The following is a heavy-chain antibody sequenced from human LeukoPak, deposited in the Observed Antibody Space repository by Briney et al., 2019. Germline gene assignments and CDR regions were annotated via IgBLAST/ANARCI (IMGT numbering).Heavy chain of an antibody. V-gene: IGHV3-7*01. D-gene: IGHD3-3*01. J-gene: IGHJ4*02. CDR1: GFTFSSYW. CDR2: IKQDGSEK. CDR3: ARGGRDFWIRYYFDY. Sequence: GGSLRLSCAASGFTFSSYWMSWVRQAPGKGLEWVANIKQDGSEKYYVDSVKGRFTISRDNAKNSLYLQMKSLRAEDTAVYYCARGGRDFWIRYYFDYWGQGTLVTVSS.